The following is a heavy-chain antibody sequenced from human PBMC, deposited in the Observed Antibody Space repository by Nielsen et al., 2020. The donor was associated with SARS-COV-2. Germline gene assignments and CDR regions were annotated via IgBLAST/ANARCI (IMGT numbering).Heavy chain of an antibody. CDR1: GFTFSGNA. V-gene: IGHV3-23*03. CDR3: SSPTVAY. J-gene: IGHJ4*02. Sequence: GESLKISCAASGFTFSGNAMSWVRQAPGKGLEWLSIIYSGGRTTHYADSVKGRFTISRGDSENTLYLQMNSLRVEDTAVYYCSSPTVAYWGQGTLVTVSS. D-gene: IGHD4-23*01. CDR2: IYSGGRTT.